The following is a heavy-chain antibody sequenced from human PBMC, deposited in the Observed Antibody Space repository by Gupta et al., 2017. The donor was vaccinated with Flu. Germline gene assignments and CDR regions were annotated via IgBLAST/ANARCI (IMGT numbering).Heavy chain of an antibody. J-gene: IGHJ3*02. Sequence: QAPGQGLEWMGGIIPIFGTANYAQKFQGRVTITADESTSTAYMELSSLRSEDTAVYYCARDDYGGNSRAFDIWGQGTMVTVSS. CDR2: IIPIFGTA. V-gene: IGHV1-69*01. CDR3: ARDDYGGNSRAFDI. D-gene: IGHD4-17*01.